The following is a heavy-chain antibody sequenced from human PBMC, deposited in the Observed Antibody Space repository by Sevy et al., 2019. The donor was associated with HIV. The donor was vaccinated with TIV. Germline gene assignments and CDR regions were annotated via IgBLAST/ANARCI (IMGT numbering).Heavy chain of an antibody. CDR1: GFTVSSNY. D-gene: IGHD6-13*01. CDR3: AREGFSSSSITPWYYYGMDV. J-gene: IGHJ6*02. V-gene: IGHV3-53*01. Sequence: GGSLRLSCAASGFTVSSNYMSWVRQAPGKGLEWVSVIYSGGSTYYADSVKGRFTISRDNSKNTLYLQMNSLRAEDTAVYYCAREGFSSSSITPWYYYGMDVWGQGTTVTVSS. CDR2: IYSGGST.